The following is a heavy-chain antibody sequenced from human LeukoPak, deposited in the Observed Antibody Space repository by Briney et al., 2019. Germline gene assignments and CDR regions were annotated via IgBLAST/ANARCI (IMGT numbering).Heavy chain of an antibody. CDR3: ARTGYRPLVRYDSSGRGAFDI. D-gene: IGHD3-22*01. Sequence: GGSLRLSCAASGFTFSSYWMHWVRQAPGKGLVWVSRINSDGSSTSYADSVKGRFTISRDNAKNTLYLQMNSLRAEDTAVYYCARTGYRPLVRYDSSGRGAFDIWGQGTMVTVSS. V-gene: IGHV3-74*01. CDR2: INSDGSST. J-gene: IGHJ3*02. CDR1: GFTFSSYW.